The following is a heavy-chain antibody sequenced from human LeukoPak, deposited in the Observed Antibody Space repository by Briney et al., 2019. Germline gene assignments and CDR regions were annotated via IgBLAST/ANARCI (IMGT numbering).Heavy chain of an antibody. J-gene: IGHJ4*02. CDR3: ARGRGSGSYQEYHFDY. D-gene: IGHD3-10*01. CDR2: ISPSGYST. Sequence: ASVKVSCKASGHTFTSYYMHWVRQAPGQGLEWMGIISPSGYSTSYAQTFQGRVTMTRDTSTSTVYVELSSLRPEDTAVYYCARGRGSGSYQEYHFDYWGQGSLVTVAS. CDR1: GHTFTSYY. V-gene: IGHV1-46*01.